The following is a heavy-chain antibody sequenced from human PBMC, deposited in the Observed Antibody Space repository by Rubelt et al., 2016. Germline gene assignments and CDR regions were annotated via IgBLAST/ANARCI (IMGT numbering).Heavy chain of an antibody. V-gene: IGHV3-21*01. J-gene: IGHJ4*02. D-gene: IGHD4-17*01. Sequence: YYADSVKGRFTISRDNAKTSLYLQMNSLGAEDTAVYYCARARGYGDYTFPFDYWGQGTLVTVSS. CDR3: ARARGYGDYTFPFDY.